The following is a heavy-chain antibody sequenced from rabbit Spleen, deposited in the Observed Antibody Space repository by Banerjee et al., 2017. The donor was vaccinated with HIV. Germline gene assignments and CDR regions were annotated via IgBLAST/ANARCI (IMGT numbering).Heavy chain of an antibody. V-gene: IGHV1S45*01. CDR1: GFSFSNKAV. D-gene: IGHD8-1*01. J-gene: IGHJ3*01. CDR3: ARDGAGGSYFAL. CDR2: IEGGHSAFS. Sequence: QEQLVASGGGLVQPGGSMQISCAASGFSFSNKAVMCWVRQAPGKGLEWIAFIEGGHSAFSYFANWAKGRFTISKTSSTTVTLQMTSLTAADTAAYFCARDGAGGSYFALWGQGTLVTVS.